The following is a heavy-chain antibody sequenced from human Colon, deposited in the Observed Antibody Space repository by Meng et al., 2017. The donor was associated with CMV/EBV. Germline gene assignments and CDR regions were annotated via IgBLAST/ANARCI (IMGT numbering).Heavy chain of an antibody. CDR2: IDSSNGGT. Sequence: SCKTSGYTLTSYYMHWLRQAPGQGLEWMGRIDSSNGGTNYAQKFQDRVTMTRDTSISTTYMEVSRLTSDDTAVYYCARDDRSYGVDYWGQGTLVTVSS. V-gene: IGHV1-2*06. CDR1: GYTLTSYY. J-gene: IGHJ4*02. CDR3: ARDDRSYGVDY. D-gene: IGHD3-10*01.